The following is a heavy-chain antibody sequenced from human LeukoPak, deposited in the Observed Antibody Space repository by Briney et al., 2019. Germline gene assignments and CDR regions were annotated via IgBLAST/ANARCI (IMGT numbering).Heavy chain of an antibody. CDR3: ARHFSLGAYDI. V-gene: IGHV4-39*01. CDR1: GGSISNF. Sequence: SETLSLTCTVSGGSISNFWGWIRQPPGKGLAWIGSIHYTGNTHYNASLKSRVTMSVDTSKNQFSLKLSSMTAADTAVYYCARHFSLGAYDIWGQGTMVSVSS. CDR2: IHYTGNT. J-gene: IGHJ3*02. D-gene: IGHD3-16*01.